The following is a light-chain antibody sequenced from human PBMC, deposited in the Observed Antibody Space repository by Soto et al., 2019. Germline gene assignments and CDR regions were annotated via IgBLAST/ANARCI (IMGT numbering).Light chain of an antibody. V-gene: IGKV3-20*01. CDR2: GAS. CDR1: HIVSSRF. J-gene: IGKJ2*01. Sequence: EVLLTHSPCTLSFSPWERSTLSCMSIHIVSSRFLAWYQQKPGQAPRLLMYGASSRATGIPDRFSGTGSGTDFTLTITRLEPEDFAVYYCQQYGSSTYHFGLGNXVEIK. CDR3: QQYGSSTYH.